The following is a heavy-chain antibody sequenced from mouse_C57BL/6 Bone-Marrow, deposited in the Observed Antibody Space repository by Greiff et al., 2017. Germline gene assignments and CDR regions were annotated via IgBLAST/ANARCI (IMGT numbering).Heavy chain of an antibody. Sequence: VQLKESGGDLVKPGGSLKLSCAASGFTFSSYGMSWVRQTPDKRLEWVATISSGGSYTYYPDSVKGRFTISRDNAKKTLYLQMSSLKSEDTAMYYCARRRQLRLFDYWGQGTTLTVSS. D-gene: IGHD3-2*02. J-gene: IGHJ2*01. CDR3: ARRRQLRLFDY. V-gene: IGHV5-6*01. CDR1: GFTFSSYG. CDR2: ISSGGSYT.